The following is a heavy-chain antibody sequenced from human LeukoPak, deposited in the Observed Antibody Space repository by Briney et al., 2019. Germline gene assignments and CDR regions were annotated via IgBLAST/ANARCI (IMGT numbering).Heavy chain of an antibody. CDR3: ASWAGTATGFSGPFDY. D-gene: IGHD6-13*01. V-gene: IGHV3-48*01. CDR1: GLTFSSHS. CDR2: ISSSSSTI. Sequence: GGSLGLSCAVSGLTFSSHSMNWVRQAPGKGLEWLSHISSSSSTIYYADSVKGRFTISRDNAKNSLYLQMNSLRAEDTAVYYCASWAGTATGFSGPFDYWGQGTLVTVSS. J-gene: IGHJ4*02.